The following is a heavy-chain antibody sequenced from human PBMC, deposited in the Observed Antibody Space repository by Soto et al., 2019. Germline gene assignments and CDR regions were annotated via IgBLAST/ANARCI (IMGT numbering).Heavy chain of an antibody. Sequence: PSETLSLTCSVSGFSISDAYYWGWIRQPPGKGLEWIGSVSHRWSTYYNPSFKSGGTTALATCKRQFSLQLSAVAAGDTAVYYWARAGVVVINSYFEYWGQGALVTVSS. CDR1: GFSISDAYY. CDR3: ARAGVVVINSYFEY. J-gene: IGHJ4*02. V-gene: IGHV4-38-2*02. D-gene: IGHD3-22*01. CDR2: VSHRWST.